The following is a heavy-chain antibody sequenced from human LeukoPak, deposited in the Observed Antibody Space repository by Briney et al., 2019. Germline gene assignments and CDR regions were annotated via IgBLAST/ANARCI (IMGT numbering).Heavy chain of an antibody. J-gene: IGHJ3*02. Sequence: GASVKVSCKASAYTFTSYGLSWVRQAPGHGLEWMGWISGYDGDTNFGRKFQGRVTMTTDTSTSTAYMELTSLTSDDTAVYYCARDWYYGSGTYRVDVFDIWGQGTMVIVSS. CDR2: ISGYDGDT. V-gene: IGHV1-18*01. CDR3: ARDWYYGSGTYRVDVFDI. D-gene: IGHD3-10*01. CDR1: AYTFTSYG.